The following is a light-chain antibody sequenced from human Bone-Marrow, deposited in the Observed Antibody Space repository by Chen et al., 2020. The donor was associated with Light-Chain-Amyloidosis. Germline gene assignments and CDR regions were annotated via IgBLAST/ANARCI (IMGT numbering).Light chain of an antibody. CDR3: QVWDRSSDRPV. Sequence: SYVLTQPSSVSVAPGQTATIACGGNNIGSTSVHWYQQTPGQAPLLVVYDDSDRPSGIPERLSGSNPGNTATLTISRVEAGDEADYYGQVWDRSSDRPVFGGGTKLTVL. CDR2: DDS. CDR1: NIGSTS. J-gene: IGLJ3*02. V-gene: IGLV3-21*02.